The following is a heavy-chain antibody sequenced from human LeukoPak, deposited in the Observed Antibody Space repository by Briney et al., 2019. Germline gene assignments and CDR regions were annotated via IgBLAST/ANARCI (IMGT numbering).Heavy chain of an antibody. Sequence: GGSLRLSCAASGFTFNKYLMNWVRQAPGKGLQWVANIKQDGSEKYYVDSVKGRFTISRDNAKNSLNLQMNSLRAEDTAVYSCFTRNGSFDFWGQGTLVTVSS. CDR3: FTRNGSFDF. CDR2: IKQDGSEK. V-gene: IGHV3-7*01. D-gene: IGHD2-8*01. J-gene: IGHJ4*02. CDR1: GFTFNKYL.